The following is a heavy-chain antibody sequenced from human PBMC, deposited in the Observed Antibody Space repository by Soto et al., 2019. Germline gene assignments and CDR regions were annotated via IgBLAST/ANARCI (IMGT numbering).Heavy chain of an antibody. Sequence: QLQLQESGPGLVKPSETLSLTCTVSGGSISSSSYYWGWIRQPPGKGLEWIGSIYYSGSTYYNPSLKSRVTISVDTSKNQFSLKLSSVTAADTAVYYCASTGIQLWFPHSWGQGTLVTVSS. CDR1: GGSISSSSYY. CDR2: IYYSGST. CDR3: ASTGIQLWFPHS. J-gene: IGHJ4*02. V-gene: IGHV4-39*01. D-gene: IGHD5-18*01.